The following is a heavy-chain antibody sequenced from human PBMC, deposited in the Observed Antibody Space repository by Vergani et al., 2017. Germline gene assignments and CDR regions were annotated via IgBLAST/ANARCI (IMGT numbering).Heavy chain of an antibody. Sequence: QVQLQESGPGLVKPSETLSLTCTVSGGSISSYYWSWIRQPPGKGLEWIGYIYYSGGTNYNPSLKSRVTISVDTSKNQFSLKLSSVTAADTAVYYCARVHGGGWVPAFDIWGQGTMVTVSS. D-gene: IGHD1-26*01. V-gene: IGHV4-59*01. CDR3: ARVHGGGWVPAFDI. J-gene: IGHJ3*02. CDR2: IYYSGGT. CDR1: GGSISSYY.